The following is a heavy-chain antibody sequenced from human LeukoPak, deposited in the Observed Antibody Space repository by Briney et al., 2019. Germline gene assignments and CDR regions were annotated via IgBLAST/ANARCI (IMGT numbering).Heavy chain of an antibody. J-gene: IGHJ4*02. D-gene: IGHD1-26*01. V-gene: IGHV3-23*01. CDR1: GFTFNTYA. Sequence: GGSLRLFCAAAGFTFNTYAMSCVRQAPGKGPEWVSAISGSGDSTYYADSVKGRFTISRDSAMNSLYLQMSSLRDDDTAVYYCTPHRDGSYPFDYWGQGTLVTVST. CDR3: TPHRDGSYPFDY. CDR2: ISGSGDST.